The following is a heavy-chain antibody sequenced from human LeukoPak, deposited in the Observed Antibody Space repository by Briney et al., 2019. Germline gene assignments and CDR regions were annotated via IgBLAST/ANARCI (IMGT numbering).Heavy chain of an antibody. CDR1: GGSISSYY. D-gene: IGHD5-12*01. CDR3: ARTRGYSGYDPHYYYYYGMDV. J-gene: IGHJ6*02. CDR2: IYYSGST. V-gene: IGHV4-59*08. Sequence: SETLSLTCTVSGGSISSYYWSWIRQPPGKGLEWIGYIYYSGSTKYNPYLKSRVTISVDTSKNQFSLKLSAVTAADTAVYYCARTRGYSGYDPHYYYYYGMDVWGQGTTVTVSS.